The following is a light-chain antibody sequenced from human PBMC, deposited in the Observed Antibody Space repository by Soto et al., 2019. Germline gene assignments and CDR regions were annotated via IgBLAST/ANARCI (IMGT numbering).Light chain of an antibody. CDR2: EGS. V-gene: IGLV2-23*01. J-gene: IGLJ2*01. Sequence: QSALTQPASVSGSPGQSITISCTGTSSDVGSYNLVSWYQQHPGEAPKLMIYEGSKRPSGVSNRFSGSKSGNTASLTISGLQAEDEADYYCCSYVGSSNVVFGGATKLTVL. CDR3: CSYVGSSNVV. CDR1: SSDVGSYNL.